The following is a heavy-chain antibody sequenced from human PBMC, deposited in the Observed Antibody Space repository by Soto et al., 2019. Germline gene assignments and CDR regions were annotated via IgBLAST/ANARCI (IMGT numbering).Heavy chain of an antibody. CDR2: SRNKTKNYTT. D-gene: IGHD4-17*01. V-gene: IGHV3-72*01. Sequence: GGSLRLSCATSGFILSDHYMDWVRQAPGKGLEWVGRSRNKTKNYTTDYAASVKGRFTISRDDSKNSLFLQMSSLKTEDTAVYYCVPLTVAEGHWGQGTLVTVSS. CDR3: VPLTVAEGH. CDR1: GFILSDHY. J-gene: IGHJ4*02.